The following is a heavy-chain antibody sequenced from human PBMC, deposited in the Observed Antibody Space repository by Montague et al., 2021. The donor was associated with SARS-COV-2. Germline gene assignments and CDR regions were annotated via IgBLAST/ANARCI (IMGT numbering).Heavy chain of an antibody. CDR3: ASQEVDTAMDRNYYYYGMDV. D-gene: IGHD5-18*01. CDR2: IYYSGST. Sequence: SETLSLTCTVSGGSISSYYWSWIRQPPGKGLEWIGYIYYSGSTNYNPSLKSRVTISVDTPKNQFSLKLSSVTAADTAVYYCASQEVDTAMDRNYYYYGMDVWGQGTTVTVSS. CDR1: GGSISSYY. V-gene: IGHV4-59*01. J-gene: IGHJ6*02.